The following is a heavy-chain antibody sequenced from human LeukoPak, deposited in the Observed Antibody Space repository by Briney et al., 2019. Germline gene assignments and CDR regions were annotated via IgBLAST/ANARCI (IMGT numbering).Heavy chain of an antibody. Sequence: GGSLRLSCAASGFTFSSYWMSWVRQAPGKGLEWVANIKQDGSEKYYVDSVKGRFTISRDNAKNSLHLQMNSLRAEDTAVYYCASPLNYYDSSALGYWGQGTLVTVSS. V-gene: IGHV3-7*01. CDR2: IKQDGSEK. J-gene: IGHJ4*02. CDR3: ASPLNYYDSSALGY. CDR1: GFTFSSYW. D-gene: IGHD3-22*01.